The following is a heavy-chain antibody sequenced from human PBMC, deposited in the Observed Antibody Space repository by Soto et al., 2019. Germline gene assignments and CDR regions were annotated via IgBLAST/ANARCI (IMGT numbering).Heavy chain of an antibody. CDR3: AKVQTLWLGELYPKEYYYYGMDG. J-gene: IGHJ6*02. CDR1: GFTFSSYA. Sequence: HPGGSLRLSCSASGFTFSSYAMSWVRQAPGQGLEWVSAISGSGGSTYYADSVKGRFTISRDNSKNTLYLQMNSLRAEDTAVYYCAKVQTLWLGELYPKEYYYYGMDGWGQGTTVTVSS. CDR2: ISGSGGST. D-gene: IGHD3-10*01. V-gene: IGHV3-23*01.